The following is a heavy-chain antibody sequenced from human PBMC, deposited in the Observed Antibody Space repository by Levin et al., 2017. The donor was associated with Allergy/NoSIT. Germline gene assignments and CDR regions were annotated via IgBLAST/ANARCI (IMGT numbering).Heavy chain of an antibody. V-gene: IGHV4-38-2*02. Sequence: SQTLSLTCRVSGYSISSGYYWGWIRQPPGKGLEWIGSIHHSGKTHYNPSLKNRVTISVDTSKNQFSLKLNSVTAADTAVYYCAREVYCSSTSCYWSWFDPWGQGTLVTVSS. CDR3: AREVYCSSTSCYWSWFDP. D-gene: IGHD2-2*01. J-gene: IGHJ5*02. CDR2: IHHSGKT. CDR1: GYSISSGYY.